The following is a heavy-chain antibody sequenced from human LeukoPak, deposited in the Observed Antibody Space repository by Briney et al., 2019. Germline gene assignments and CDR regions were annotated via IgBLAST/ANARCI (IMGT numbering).Heavy chain of an antibody. CDR1: GFTFSSYS. J-gene: IGHJ4*02. CDR2: ISSSSSYI. CDR3: ARDLDCGGDCGGDY. Sequence: GGSLRLSCAASGFTFSSYSMNWVRQAPGKGLEWVSSISSSSSYIYYADSVKGRFTISRDNAKNSLYLQMNSLRAEDTAVYYCARDLDCGGDCGGDYWGQGTLVTVSS. V-gene: IGHV3-21*01. D-gene: IGHD2-21*02.